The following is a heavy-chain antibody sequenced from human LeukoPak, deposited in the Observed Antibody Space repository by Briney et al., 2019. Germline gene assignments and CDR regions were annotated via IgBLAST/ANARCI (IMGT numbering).Heavy chain of an antibody. D-gene: IGHD6-13*01. CDR2: ISWNSGSI. V-gene: IGHV3-9*01. CDR3: ARDLSPRIAAAGEAVDY. Sequence: GGSLRLSCAASGFTFDDYAMHWVRQAPGKGLEWVSGISWNSGSIGYADSVKGRFTISRDNAKNSLYLQMNSLRAEDTAVYYCARDLSPRIAAAGEAVDYWGQGTLVTVSS. J-gene: IGHJ4*02. CDR1: GFTFDDYA.